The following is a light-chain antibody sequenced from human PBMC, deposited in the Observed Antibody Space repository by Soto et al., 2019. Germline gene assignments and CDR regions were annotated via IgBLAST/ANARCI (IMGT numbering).Light chain of an antibody. V-gene: IGKV3-20*01. CDR1: KSISSSL. Sequence: EIVLTQSPDTLSLSPGERATLSCRTTKSISSSLVAWYQQKPGQPPRPLIHGASSRATGIPDRFSGRGSGTEFTLTISRLEPEDFAVYYCQLYDGSLFTFGPGTKVDIK. CDR2: GAS. J-gene: IGKJ3*01. CDR3: QLYDGSLFT.